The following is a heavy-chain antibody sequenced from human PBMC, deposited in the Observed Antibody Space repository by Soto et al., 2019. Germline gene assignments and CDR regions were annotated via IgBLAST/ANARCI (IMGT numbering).Heavy chain of an antibody. J-gene: IGHJ4*02. CDR1: GYSFTSYW. CDR2: IYPGESDT. CDR3: ARSDYYDSSGYPDYYFDY. D-gene: IGHD3-22*01. Sequence: GSLKISCKGSGYSFTSYWLGWVRPMPGKGLEWMGIIYPGESDTRYSPSFQGQVTISADKSISTAYLQWSSLKAADTAMYYCARSDYYDSSGYPDYYFDYWGQGTLVTV. V-gene: IGHV5-51*01.